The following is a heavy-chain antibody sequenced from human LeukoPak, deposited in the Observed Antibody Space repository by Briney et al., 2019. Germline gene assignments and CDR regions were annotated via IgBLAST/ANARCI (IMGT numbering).Heavy chain of an antibody. CDR2: ISAGGGNT. D-gene: IGHD1-14*01. Sequence: GGSLRLSCAASGFTFSTYGMNWVRQAPGKGLEWVSAISAGGGNTYYADSVKGRFTISRDNSKNTLFLEMNSLRAEDTAVYYCAKEYSVRNQFDYWGQGTLVAVSS. J-gene: IGHJ4*02. V-gene: IGHV3-23*01. CDR3: AKEYSVRNQFDY. CDR1: GFTFSTYG.